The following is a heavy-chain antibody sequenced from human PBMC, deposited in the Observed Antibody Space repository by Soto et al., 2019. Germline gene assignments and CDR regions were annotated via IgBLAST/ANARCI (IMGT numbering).Heavy chain of an antibody. D-gene: IGHD2-15*01. CDR2: IHSSGGT. CDR1: GASIKSRNNF. J-gene: IGHJ4*02. CDR3: GRLAEAATGHTDFDF. V-gene: IGHV4-39*02. Sequence: SETLSLTCTVSGASIKSRNNFWGWIRQPAGKGLEFVGSIHSSGGTYYNPSLKSRVTVSVDLSNSHFSLSLKSLTATDTAVYYCGRLAEAATGHTDFDFWGQGTLVTVSS.